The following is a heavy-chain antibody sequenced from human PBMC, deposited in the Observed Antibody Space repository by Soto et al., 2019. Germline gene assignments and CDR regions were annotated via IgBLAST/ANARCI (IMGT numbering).Heavy chain of an antibody. CDR2: IDWDDDK. CDR1: GFSLSTSGMR. J-gene: IGHJ3*02. V-gene: IGHV2-70*04. CDR3: ARSFPYYYDSSGYSDAFDI. Sequence: SGPTLVNPTQTLTLTCTFSGFSLSTSGMRVSWIRQPPGKALEWLARIDWDDDKFYSTSLKTRLTISKGTSKNQVVLTMTNMDPVDTATYYCARSFPYYYDSSGYSDAFDIWGQGTMVTVSS. D-gene: IGHD3-22*01.